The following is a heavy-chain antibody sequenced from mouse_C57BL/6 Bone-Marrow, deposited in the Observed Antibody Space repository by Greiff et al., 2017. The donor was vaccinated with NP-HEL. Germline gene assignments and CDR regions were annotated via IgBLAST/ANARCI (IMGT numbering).Heavy chain of an antibody. Sequence: EVKVVESGGGLVQPGGSLKLSCAASGFTFSDYYMYWVRQTPEKRLEWVAYISNGGGSTYYPDTVKGRFTISRDNAKNTLYLQMSRLKSEDTAMYYCARHAGGYYDYDVWYFDVWGTGTTVTVSS. J-gene: IGHJ1*03. CDR1: GFTFSDYY. CDR2: ISNGGGST. CDR3: ARHAGGYYDYDVWYFDV. V-gene: IGHV5-12*01. D-gene: IGHD2-4*01.